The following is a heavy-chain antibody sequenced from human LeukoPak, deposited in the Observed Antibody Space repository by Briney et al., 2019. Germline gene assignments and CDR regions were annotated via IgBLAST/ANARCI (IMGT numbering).Heavy chain of an antibody. CDR1: GGSISSYY. D-gene: IGHD6-19*01. CDR3: AKKGSPLYSGGWYFFWYYYYMDV. Sequence: SETLSLTCTVSGGSISSYYWSWIRQPAGKGLEWIGRIYSSGSTNYNPSLTSRVTMSVDTSKNQFSLKLSSVTAADTAVYYWAKKGSPLYSGGWYFFWYYYYMDVWGKGTTVTISS. J-gene: IGHJ6*03. V-gene: IGHV4-4*07. CDR2: IYSSGST.